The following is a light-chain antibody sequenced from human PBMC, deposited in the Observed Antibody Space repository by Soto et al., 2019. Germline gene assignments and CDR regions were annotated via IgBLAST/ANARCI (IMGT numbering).Light chain of an antibody. Sequence: QLVLTQSPSASASLGDSVKLTCTLSSGHSSYAIAWHQQQPEKGPRYLMKLNSDGSHSKGDGIPDRFSGSSSGAERYLTSSSLQSEDEADYYCQTWGTGIVVFGGGTKLTVL. J-gene: IGLJ2*01. CDR1: SGHSSYA. V-gene: IGLV4-69*01. CDR3: QTWGTGIVV. CDR2: LNSDGSH.